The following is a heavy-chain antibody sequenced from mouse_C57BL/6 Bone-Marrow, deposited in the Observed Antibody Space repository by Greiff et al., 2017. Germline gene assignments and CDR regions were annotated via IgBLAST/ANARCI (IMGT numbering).Heavy chain of an antibody. CDR1: GYAFSSSW. D-gene: IGHD1-1*01. V-gene: IGHV1-82*01. J-gene: IGHJ2*01. CDR2: INPGVGDT. CDR3: AKGGESKTVVTPYYLDY. Sequence: QVQLQQSGPDLVKPGASVKISCKASGYAFSSSWMNWVKQRPGKGLEWIGRINPGVGDTNYNRKFKGKATLTPDKSSSTAYLQLSSLTSEDSAVYFCAKGGESKTVVTPYYLDYWGQGTTLTVSS.